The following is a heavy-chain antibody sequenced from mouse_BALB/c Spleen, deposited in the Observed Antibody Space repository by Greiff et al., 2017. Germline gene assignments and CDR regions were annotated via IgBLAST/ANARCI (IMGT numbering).Heavy chain of an antibody. D-gene: IGHD2-3*01. CDR1: GYSITSDYA. CDR2: ISYSGST. V-gene: IGHV3-2*02. Sequence: EVHLVESGPGLVKPSQSLSLTCTVTGYSITSDYAWNWIRQFPGNKLEWMGYISYSGSTSYNPSLKSRISITRDTSKNQFFLQLNSVTTEDTATYYCAREGDGYSWFAYWGQGTLVTVSA. CDR3: AREGDGYSWFAY. J-gene: IGHJ3*01.